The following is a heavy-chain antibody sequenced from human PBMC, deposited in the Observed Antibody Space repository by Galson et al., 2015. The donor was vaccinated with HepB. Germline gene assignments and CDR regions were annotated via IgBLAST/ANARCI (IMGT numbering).Heavy chain of an antibody. CDR3: ARDHQKSAAERSYYDVWSGYLIPGY. CDR1: GYTFTSYY. D-gene: IGHD3-3*01. V-gene: IGHV1-46*01. CDR2: INPSGGST. Sequence: SVKVSCKASGYTFTSYYMHWVRQAPGQGLEWMGIINPSGGSTSYAQKFQGRVTMTRDTSTSTVYMELSSLRSEDTAVYYCARDHQKSAAERSYYDVWSGYLIPGYWGQGTLVTVSS. J-gene: IGHJ4*02.